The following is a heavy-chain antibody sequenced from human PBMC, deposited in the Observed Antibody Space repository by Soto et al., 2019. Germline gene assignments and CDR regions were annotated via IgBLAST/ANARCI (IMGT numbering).Heavy chain of an antibody. CDR2: ISAYNGNT. V-gene: IGHV1-18*01. CDR3: ARGRSYGFPFDY. CDR1: GYTFTSYG. Sequence: GSVKVSCKASGYTFTSYGISWVRQAPGQGLEWTGWISAYNGNTNYAQKFKGRVTMTRNTSISTAYMELSSLRSEDTAVYYCARGRSYGFPFDYWGQGTPVTVSS. J-gene: IGHJ4*02. D-gene: IGHD5-18*01.